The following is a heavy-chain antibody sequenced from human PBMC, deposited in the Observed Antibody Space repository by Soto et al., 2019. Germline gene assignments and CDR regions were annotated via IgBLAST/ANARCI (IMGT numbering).Heavy chain of an antibody. CDR1: GGSFSGYY. CDR3: ARGDFWSGYYTGAWYNWFDP. CDR2: INHSGST. V-gene: IGHV4-34*01. Sequence: PSETLSLTCAVYGGSFSGYYWSWIRQPPGKGLEWIGEINHSGSTNYNPSLKSRVTISVDTSKNQFSLKLSSVTAADTAVYYCARGDFWSGYYTGAWYNWFDPWGQGTLVTVSS. J-gene: IGHJ5*02. D-gene: IGHD3-3*01.